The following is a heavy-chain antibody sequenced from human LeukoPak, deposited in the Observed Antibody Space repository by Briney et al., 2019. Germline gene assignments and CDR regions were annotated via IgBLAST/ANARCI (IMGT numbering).Heavy chain of an antibody. CDR3: ARSLRVVVAATPHYYYMDV. CDR1: GYTFTSYG. Sequence: ASVKVSCKACGYTFTSYGISWVRQAPGQGLVWMGWISAYNGNTNYAQKLQGRVTMTTDTSTSTAYMELRSLRSDDTAVYYCARSLRVVVAATPHYYYMDVWGKGTAVTVSS. CDR2: ISAYNGNT. J-gene: IGHJ6*03. V-gene: IGHV1-18*01. D-gene: IGHD2-15*01.